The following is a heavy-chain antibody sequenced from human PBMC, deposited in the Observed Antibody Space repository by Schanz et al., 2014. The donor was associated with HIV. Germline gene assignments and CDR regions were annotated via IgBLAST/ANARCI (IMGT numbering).Heavy chain of an antibody. Sequence: VQLLESGGGLVKPGRSLRLSCTTSGFTFSDYPVSWLRQAPGKGLEWLSYISVNGATREYADSVKGRFTISRDNARTSLYLQMNSLRAEDTAVYYCARVFGRTYGLPDYWGQGTMVTVSS. CDR2: ISVNGATR. J-gene: IGHJ4*02. D-gene: IGHD3-10*01. CDR1: GFTFSDYP. CDR3: ARVFGRTYGLPDY. V-gene: IGHV3-11*01.